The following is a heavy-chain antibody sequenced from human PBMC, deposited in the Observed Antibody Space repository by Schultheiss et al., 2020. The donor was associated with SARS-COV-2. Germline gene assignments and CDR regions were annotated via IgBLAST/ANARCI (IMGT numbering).Heavy chain of an antibody. V-gene: IGHV4-59*08. D-gene: IGHD3-22*01. CDR1: GGSISSYY. CDR3: ASHYYDSY. CDR2: IYYSGST. Sequence: SETLSLTCTVSGGSISSYYWSWIRQPPGKGLEWIGYIYYSGSTYYNASLKSRVTISVDTSKNQFSLKLSSVTAADTAVYYCASHYYDSYWGQGTLVTVSS. J-gene: IGHJ4*02.